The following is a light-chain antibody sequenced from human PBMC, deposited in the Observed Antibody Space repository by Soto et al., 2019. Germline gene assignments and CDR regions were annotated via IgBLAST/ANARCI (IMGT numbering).Light chain of an antibody. CDR2: DNT. Sequence: QSALTQPPSVSGAPGQRGTISCTGSSSNIGAGYDVHWYQQLPGAAPELLIYDNTNRPSGVPDRFSGSKSGTSASLAITGLQSEDEADYYCQSYDNSLSGYVFGTGTKVTVL. CDR3: QSYDNSLSGYV. CDR1: SSNIGAGYD. J-gene: IGLJ1*01. V-gene: IGLV1-40*01.